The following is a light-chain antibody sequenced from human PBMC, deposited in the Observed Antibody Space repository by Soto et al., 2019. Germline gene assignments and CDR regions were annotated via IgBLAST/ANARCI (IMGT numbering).Light chain of an antibody. J-gene: IGKJ5*01. V-gene: IGKV1-39*01. CDR2: AAS. Sequence: IQMAPSPSSLSASVGDRVTITCRASQSISSYLNWYQHKPGKAPKLLIYAASSLQSGVPSRFSGSGSGTEFTLTISSLQPDDFATYYCQQYNSYPLTFGQGTRLEI. CDR3: QQYNSYPLT. CDR1: QSISSY.